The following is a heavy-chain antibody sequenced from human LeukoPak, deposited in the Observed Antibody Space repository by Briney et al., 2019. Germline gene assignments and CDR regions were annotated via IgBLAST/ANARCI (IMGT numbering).Heavy chain of an antibody. V-gene: IGHV1-2*06. Sequence: GASXKVSCKASGYTFTGHYIHWVRQAPGQGLEGMGRINPNSGDTNYARKFQGRVTVTRDTSISTAYMELTRLTYDDTAVYYCARARVSVSPSSDYWGQGTLVTVSS. CDR1: GYTFTGHY. J-gene: IGHJ4*02. CDR3: ARARVSVSPSSDY. D-gene: IGHD6-6*01. CDR2: INPNSGDT.